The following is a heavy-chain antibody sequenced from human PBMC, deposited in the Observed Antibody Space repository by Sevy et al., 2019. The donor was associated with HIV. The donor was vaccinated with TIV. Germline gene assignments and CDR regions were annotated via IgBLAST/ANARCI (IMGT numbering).Heavy chain of an antibody. CDR1: GFTFSDYY. D-gene: IGHD5-18*01. Sequence: GGSLRLSCAASGFTFSDYYMSWIRQAPGKGLEWVSYISSSGSTIYYADSVKGRFTISRDKAKNSLYLQMNSLRAEDTAVYYCARVATAGYYGMDVWGQGTTVTVSS. CDR2: ISSSGSTI. V-gene: IGHV3-11*01. CDR3: ARVATAGYYGMDV. J-gene: IGHJ6*02.